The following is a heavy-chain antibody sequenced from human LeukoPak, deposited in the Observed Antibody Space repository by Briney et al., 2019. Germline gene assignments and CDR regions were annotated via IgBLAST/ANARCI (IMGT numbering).Heavy chain of an antibody. CDR1: GGSFSAYY. V-gene: IGHV4-34*01. CDR2: VNHSGST. D-gene: IGHD2-2*01. Sequence: SETLSLTCAVYGGSFSAYYWSWIRQPPGMGLEWIGEVNHSGSTNYNPSLKSRVTISVDTSKNQLSLKLSSVTAADTAVYYCARHFVVGDIVVVPAALNWFDPWGQGALVTVSP. CDR3: ARHFVVGDIVVVPAALNWFDP. J-gene: IGHJ5*02.